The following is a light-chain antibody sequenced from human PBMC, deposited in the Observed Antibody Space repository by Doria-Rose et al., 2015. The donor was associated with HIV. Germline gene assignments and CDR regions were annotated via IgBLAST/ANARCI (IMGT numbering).Light chain of an antibody. CDR3: HQYGTSWT. Sequence: TQSPGTLSLSPRERATLSCSASQSFSSTYLAWYQQKPGQAPSLLIYDGSTGATGIPDRFSASGSGTDFTLTINRLEPEDFALYYCHQYGTSWTFGQGTKVEI. CDR2: DGS. V-gene: IGKV3-20*01. CDR1: QSFSSTY. J-gene: IGKJ1*01.